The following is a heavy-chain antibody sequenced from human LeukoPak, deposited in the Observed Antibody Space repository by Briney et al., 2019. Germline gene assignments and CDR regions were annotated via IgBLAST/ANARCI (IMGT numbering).Heavy chain of an antibody. CDR1: GFTFGDYA. CDR3: TRIGTSGGEFDY. J-gene: IGHJ4*02. Sequence: GGSLRLSCTASGFTFGDYAMSWVRQAPGKGLEWVGFIRSKAYGGTPEYAASVKGRFTISRDDSKSIAYVQVNSLKTEDTAVYYCTRIGTSGGEFDYWGQGTLVTVSS. D-gene: IGHD2-2*01. V-gene: IGHV3-49*04. CDR2: IRSKAYGGTP.